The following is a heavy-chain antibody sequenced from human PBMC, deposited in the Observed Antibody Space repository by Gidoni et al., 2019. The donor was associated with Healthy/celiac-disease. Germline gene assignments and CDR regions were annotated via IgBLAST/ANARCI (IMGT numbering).Heavy chain of an antibody. CDR1: GGSISSGSYY. V-gene: IGHV4-61*02. D-gene: IGHD3-22*01. CDR3: AREGYYYDSSGYYSVDY. J-gene: IGHJ4*02. CDR2: IYTSGST. Sequence: QVQLQESGPGLVKPSQTLSLTCPVSGGSISSGSYYWSWIRQPAGKGLEWIGRIYTSGSTNYNPSLKSRVTISVDTSKNQFSLKLSSVTAADTAVYYCAREGYYYDSSGYYSVDYWGQGTLVTVSS.